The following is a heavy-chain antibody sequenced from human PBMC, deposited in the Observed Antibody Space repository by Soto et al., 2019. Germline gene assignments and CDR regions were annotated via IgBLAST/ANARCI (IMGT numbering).Heavy chain of an antibody. V-gene: IGHV3-48*03. D-gene: IGHD6-19*01. CDR3: ARDEHSSGWYRGDHGMDV. J-gene: IGHJ6*02. Sequence: GGSLRLSCAASGFTFISYEMNWDRQAPGKGLEWVSYISSSGSTIYYADSVKGRFTISRDNAKNSLYLQMNSLRAEDTAVYYCARDEHSSGWYRGDHGMDVWGQGTTVTVSS. CDR2: ISSSGSTI. CDR1: GFTFISYE.